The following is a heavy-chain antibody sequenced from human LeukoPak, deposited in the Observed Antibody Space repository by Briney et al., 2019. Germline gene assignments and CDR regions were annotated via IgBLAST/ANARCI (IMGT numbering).Heavy chain of an antibody. V-gene: IGHV4-59*08. J-gene: IGHJ4*02. D-gene: IGHD1-26*01. Sequence: PSETLSLTCTVSGGSISSHYWSWIRQPPGKGLEWIGYIYYSGSTNYNPSLKSRVTISVDTSKNQFSLKLSSVTAADTAVYYCARHEGGSYYEFDYWGQGTLVTVSS. CDR1: GGSISSHY. CDR3: ARHEGGSYYEFDY. CDR2: IYYSGST.